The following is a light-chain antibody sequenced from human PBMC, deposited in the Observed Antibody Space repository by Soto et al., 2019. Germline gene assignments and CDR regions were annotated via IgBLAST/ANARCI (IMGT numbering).Light chain of an antibody. CDR1: QNIRNW. Sequence: DIPLTQSPPTLSASLVGSVTIXFRASQNIRNWLAWYQQKPGKAPKLLIYAASTLQSGVPSRFSGSGSGTDFTLTISSLQPEDFATYYCQQLNSYRTFGQGTKVDI. CDR3: QQLNSYRT. CDR2: AAS. V-gene: IGKV1-5*01. J-gene: IGKJ1*01.